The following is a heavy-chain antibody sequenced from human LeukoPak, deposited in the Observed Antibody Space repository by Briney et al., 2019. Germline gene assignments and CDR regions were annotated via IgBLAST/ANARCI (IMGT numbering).Heavy chain of an antibody. CDR1: GGSFSGYY. Sequence: SETLSLTCAVYGGSFSGYYWSWIRQPPGKGLEWIGEINHSGSTNYNPSLKSRVTISVDTSKNQFSLKPSSVTAADTAVYYCAREGRLLRYFDWSQMTPYDYWGQGTLVTVSS. V-gene: IGHV4-34*01. D-gene: IGHD3-9*01. CDR3: AREGRLLRYFDWSQMTPYDY. CDR2: INHSGST. J-gene: IGHJ4*02.